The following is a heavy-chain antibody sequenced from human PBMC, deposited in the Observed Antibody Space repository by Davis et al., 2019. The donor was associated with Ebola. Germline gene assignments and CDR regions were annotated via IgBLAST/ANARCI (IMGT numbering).Heavy chain of an antibody. CDR3: ARDPTTVLYRYGMDV. D-gene: IGHD4-11*01. Sequence: AASVKVSCKASGYTFTNFLINWVRQAPGQGLEWLGWINTKTGNATYGQGFTGRFVFSFDTSVSTAYLQMASLKTEDSATYFCARDPTTVLYRYGMDVWGQGTTVIVSS. CDR2: INTKTGNA. J-gene: IGHJ6*02. V-gene: IGHV7-4-1*01. CDR1: GYTFTNFL.